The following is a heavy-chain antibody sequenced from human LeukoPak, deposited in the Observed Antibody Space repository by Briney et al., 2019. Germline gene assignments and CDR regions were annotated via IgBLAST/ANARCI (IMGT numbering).Heavy chain of an antibody. D-gene: IGHD4-17*01. J-gene: IGHJ3*02. Sequence: ASVKVSCKVSGYTFTDYYMHWVQQAPGKGLEWMGLVDPEDGETIYAEKFQGRVIITADTSTDTAYMELSSLRSEDTAVYYCARVYGDYEDAFDIWGQGTMVTVSS. V-gene: IGHV1-69-2*01. CDR2: VDPEDGET. CDR3: ARVYGDYEDAFDI. CDR1: GYTFTDYY.